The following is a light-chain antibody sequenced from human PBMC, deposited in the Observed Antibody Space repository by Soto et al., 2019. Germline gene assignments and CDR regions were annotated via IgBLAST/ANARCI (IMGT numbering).Light chain of an antibody. CDR2: DVS. CDR3: QQRSNWPRT. J-gene: IGKJ1*01. Sequence: IALTQSPATLSLSPGKRSTLSCRASQNISDYLIWYQQEPGQXPRXXIYDVSNRATGIPARFSGSGSGTDFTITISSLEPEDFEVYYCQQRSNWPRTFGQGTKVDIK. CDR1: QNISDY. V-gene: IGKV3-11*01.